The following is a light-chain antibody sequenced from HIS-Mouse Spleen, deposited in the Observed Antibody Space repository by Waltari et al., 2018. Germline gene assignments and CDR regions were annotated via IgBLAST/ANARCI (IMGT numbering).Light chain of an antibody. Sequence: SYELTQPPSVSVSPGQTARNTCSGDALPKQYAYWYQQKPGQAPVLVINKDSERPSGIPERFSGSSSGTTVTLTISGVQAEDEADYYCQSADSSGTGWVFGGGTKLTVL. V-gene: IGLV3-25*03. CDR2: KDS. CDR3: QSADSSGTGWV. J-gene: IGLJ3*02. CDR1: ALPKQY.